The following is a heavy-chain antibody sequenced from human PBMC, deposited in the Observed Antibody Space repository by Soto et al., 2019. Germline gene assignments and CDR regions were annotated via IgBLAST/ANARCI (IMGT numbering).Heavy chain of an antibody. Sequence: ASVKVSCKASGGTFSSYAISWVRQAPGQGLEWMGGIIPIFGTANYAQKFQGRVTITADKSTSTAYMELSSLRSEDTAVYYCASGDGVVVPAASSRGYYYYGMDVWGQGTTVTVSS. J-gene: IGHJ6*02. CDR1: GGTFSSYA. CDR3: ASGDGVVVPAASSRGYYYYGMDV. D-gene: IGHD2-2*01. CDR2: IIPIFGTA. V-gene: IGHV1-69*06.